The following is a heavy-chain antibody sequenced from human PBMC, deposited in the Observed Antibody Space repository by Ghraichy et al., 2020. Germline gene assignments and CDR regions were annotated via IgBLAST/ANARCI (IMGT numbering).Heavy chain of an antibody. CDR1: GDSISDYY. J-gene: IGHJ5*02. D-gene: IGHD6-13*01. CDR3: ARQGAAAGNWFDP. CDR2: IDISGTT. V-gene: IGHV4-4*09. Sequence: SETLSLTCTVSGDSISDYYWSWIRQSPGKGLEWIGYIDISGTTNYSPSLTSRVTISVDTSKKQFSLKLSSVTAADTAVYYCARQGAAAGNWFDPWGQGTLVTVSS.